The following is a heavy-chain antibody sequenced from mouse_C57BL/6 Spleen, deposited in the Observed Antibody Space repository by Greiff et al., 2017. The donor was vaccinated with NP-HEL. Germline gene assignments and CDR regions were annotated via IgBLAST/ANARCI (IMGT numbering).Heavy chain of an antibody. CDR2: ISYSGST. CDR1: FSSITISY. D-gene: IGHD1-1*01. CDR3: ARSATGVAWGYIDY. Sequence: QPMESGPALATPSPPLSLPFSFPFSSITISYFNFILQFPGNKLEYMGYISYSGSTYYNPSLKSRISITRDTSKNQYYLQLKSVTTEDTDTYYYARSATGVAWGYIDYWGQGTTLTVSS. V-gene: IGHV3-8*01. J-gene: IGHJ2*01.